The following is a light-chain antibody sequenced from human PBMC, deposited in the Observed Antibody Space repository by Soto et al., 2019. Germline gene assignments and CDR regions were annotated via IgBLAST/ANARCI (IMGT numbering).Light chain of an antibody. CDR2: GAS. Sequence: DIVLTQSPGTLSFSPGERATLSCRASQSVSSIYLAWYQQKPGQAPRLLIYGASSRATGIPDRFSGSGSGTEFPLTISRLEPEDFAVYYCKPPGSPPPARTFEGGTKVDIX. CDR3: KPPGSPPPART. J-gene: IGKJ4*01. CDR1: QSVSSIY. V-gene: IGKV3-20*01.